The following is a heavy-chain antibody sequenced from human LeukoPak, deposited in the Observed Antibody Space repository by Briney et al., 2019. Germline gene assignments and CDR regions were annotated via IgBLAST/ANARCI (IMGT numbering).Heavy chain of an antibody. CDR3: ARDQGGWLQITPFDY. D-gene: IGHD5-24*01. Sequence: PSETLSLTCTVSGGSISSSSYYWGWIRQPPGKGLEWIGSIYYSGSTYYNPSLKSRVTISVDTSKNQFSLKLSSVTAADTAVYYCARDQGGWLQITPFDYWGQGTLVTVSS. CDR2: IYYSGST. J-gene: IGHJ4*02. V-gene: IGHV4-39*07. CDR1: GGSISSSSYY.